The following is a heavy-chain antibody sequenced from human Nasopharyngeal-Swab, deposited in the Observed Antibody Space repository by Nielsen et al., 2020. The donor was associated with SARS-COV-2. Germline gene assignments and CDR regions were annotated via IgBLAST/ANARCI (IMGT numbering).Heavy chain of an antibody. CDR2: ISYDGNIK. D-gene: IGHD3-16*01. CDR1: GFTFSNYG. J-gene: IGHJ3*01. V-gene: IGHV3-30*18. CDR3: AKAFGEDQLAEDAFDA. Sequence: GESLKISCAASGFTFSNYGMHWVRQAPGKGLEWVAVISYDGNIKSYADSVRGRFLISRDNSHNTLYLQMCRLRTEDRAVYYCAKAFGEDQLAEDAFDAWGQGTMVTVSS.